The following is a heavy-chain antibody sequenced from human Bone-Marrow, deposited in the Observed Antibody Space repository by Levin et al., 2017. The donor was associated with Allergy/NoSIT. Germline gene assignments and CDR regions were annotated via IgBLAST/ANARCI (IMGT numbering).Heavy chain of an antibody. J-gene: IGHJ4*02. V-gene: IGHV4-61*01. CDR3: ARDRSGSYFDY. CDR2: RYYSGST. CDR1: GGSVSSGSYY. Sequence: SSETLSLTCTVSGGSVSSGSYYWSWIRQPPGKGLEWIGYRYYSGSTSYNPSLKSRVTISADTSKNQFSLKLTSVTAADTAVYYCARDRSGSYFDYWGQGTLVTVSS. D-gene: IGHD5-12*01.